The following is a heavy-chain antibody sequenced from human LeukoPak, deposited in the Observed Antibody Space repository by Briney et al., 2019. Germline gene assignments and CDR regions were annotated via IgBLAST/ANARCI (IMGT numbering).Heavy chain of an antibody. Sequence: GGSLRLSCAASGFTFSSYAMSWVRQAPGKGLEWVSAISGSGGSTYYADSVKGRFTISRDNSKNTLYLQMNSLRAEDTAVYYCAKTRYDLWSGYPKSPDYWGQGTLVTVSS. CDR2: ISGSGGST. CDR3: AKTRYDLWSGYPKSPDY. D-gene: IGHD3-3*01. CDR1: GFTFSSYA. J-gene: IGHJ4*02. V-gene: IGHV3-23*01.